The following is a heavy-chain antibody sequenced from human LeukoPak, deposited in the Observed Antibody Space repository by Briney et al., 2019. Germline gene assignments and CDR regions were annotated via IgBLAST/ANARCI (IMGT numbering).Heavy chain of an antibody. J-gene: IGHJ4*02. D-gene: IGHD6-19*01. V-gene: IGHV1-24*01. Sequence: ASVKVSCKVSGYTLTELSMHWVRQAPGKGLEWMGGFDPEDGETIYAQKFQGRVTMTEDTSTDTAYMELSSLRSEDTAMYYCAITDSSGWYALDYWGQGTLVTVSS. CDR2: FDPEDGET. CDR1: GYTLTELS. CDR3: AITDSSGWYALDY.